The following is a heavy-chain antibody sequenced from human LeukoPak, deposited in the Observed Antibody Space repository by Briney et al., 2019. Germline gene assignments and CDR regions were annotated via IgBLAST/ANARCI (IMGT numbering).Heavy chain of an antibody. CDR1: GYTFTSYG. CDR2: ISAYNGNT. Sequence: ASVKVSCKASGYTFTSYGISWVRQAPGQGLEWMGWISAYNGNTNYAQKLQGRVTMTTDTSTSTAYMELRSLRSDDTAVYYCARDTDYGGNYWYFDLWGRGTLVTVSS. CDR3: ARDTDYGGNYWYFDL. V-gene: IGHV1-18*01. J-gene: IGHJ2*01. D-gene: IGHD4-23*01.